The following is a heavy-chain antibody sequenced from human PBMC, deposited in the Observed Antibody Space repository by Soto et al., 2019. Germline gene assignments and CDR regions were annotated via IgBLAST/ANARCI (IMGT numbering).Heavy chain of an antibody. CDR3: ANGGLPGSIDGGLSYFHH. V-gene: IGHV3-23*01. CDR2: FSRSDGVA. J-gene: IGHJ4*02. D-gene: IGHD3-16*01. Sequence: EVQMLESGGYLVQPGGSLRVSCASGFTFSHYTMAWVRQAPGKGLEWVSGFSRSDGVAYYADSVKGRFTISRDNSKNTVFLQMNRLSAEDTAVYYCANGGLPGSIDGGLSYFHHWDQGTLVTVSS. CDR1: GFTFSHYT.